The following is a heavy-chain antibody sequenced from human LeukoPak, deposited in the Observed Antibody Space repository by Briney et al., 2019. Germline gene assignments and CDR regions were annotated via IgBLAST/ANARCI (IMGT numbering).Heavy chain of an antibody. J-gene: IGHJ4*01. CDR2: INWNGGST. CDR1: GFTFDDYD. V-gene: IGHV3-20*04. Sequence: AGSLRLSCAASGFTFDDYDMSWVRQVPGQGLEWVCAINWNGGSTRYRVYVKGRFTISRATAKSSVYLQMNSLSPEDTALYYCARHRSMGELTKFWGQGTLVSVSS. D-gene: IGHD1-26*01. CDR3: ARHRSMGELTKF.